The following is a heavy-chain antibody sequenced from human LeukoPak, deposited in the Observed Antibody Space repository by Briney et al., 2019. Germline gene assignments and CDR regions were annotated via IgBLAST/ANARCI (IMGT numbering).Heavy chain of an antibody. Sequence: ASVKVSCKASRGTFSSYVISWVRQAPGQGLEWMGGIIPIFGTANYAQKFQGRVTITADESTSTAYMELSSLRSEDTAVYYCARAPGGSLTIFGGYGMDVWGQGTTVTVSS. V-gene: IGHV1-69*13. CDR2: IIPIFGTA. CDR3: ARAPGGSLTIFGGYGMDV. J-gene: IGHJ6*02. D-gene: IGHD3-3*01. CDR1: RGTFSSYV.